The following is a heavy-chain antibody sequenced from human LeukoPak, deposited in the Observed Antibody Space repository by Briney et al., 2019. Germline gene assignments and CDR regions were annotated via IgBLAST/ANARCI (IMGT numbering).Heavy chain of an antibody. V-gene: IGHV4-34*01. CDR2: ISHSSST. CDR3: ARALRWYSDL. Sequence: PWETLSLTCAASGVTFSGYYWNWIRQAPGKGLEWIGEISHSSSTNYNPSLKSRVTISVDTCTHQFSLKLSSVTGADTAVYYCARALRWYSDLWGRGSLVTVSS. CDR1: GVTFSGYY. J-gene: IGHJ2*01.